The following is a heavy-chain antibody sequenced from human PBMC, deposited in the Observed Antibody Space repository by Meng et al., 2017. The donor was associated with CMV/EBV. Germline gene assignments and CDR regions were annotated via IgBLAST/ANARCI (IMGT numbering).Heavy chain of an antibody. V-gene: IGHV5-51*01. CDR1: GYSFTSYW. J-gene: IGHJ3*02. CDR2: IYPGDSDT. Sequence: KVSCKGSGYSFTSYWIGWVRQMPGKGLEWMGIIYPGDSDTRYSPSFQGQVTISADKSISTAYLQWSSLKASDTATYYCASQGLNDYYDAGMGAFDIWGQGTMVTVSS. D-gene: IGHD3-10*01. CDR3: ASQGLNDYYDAGMGAFDI.